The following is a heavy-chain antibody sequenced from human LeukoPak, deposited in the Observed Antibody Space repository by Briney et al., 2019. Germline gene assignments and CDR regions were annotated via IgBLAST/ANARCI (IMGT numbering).Heavy chain of an antibody. D-gene: IGHD2-21*02. J-gene: IGHJ4*02. CDR1: GFTFTTYW. V-gene: IGHV3-7*01. Sequence: PGGSLRLSCAASGFTFTTYWMSWVRQAPGKGLEWVANIQQDGTEKYYVDSVKGRFTIPRDNAKNSLYLQMNSLRAEDTAVYYCARDGHIVVVTALDYWGQGTLVTVSS. CDR2: IQQDGTEK. CDR3: ARDGHIVVVTALDY.